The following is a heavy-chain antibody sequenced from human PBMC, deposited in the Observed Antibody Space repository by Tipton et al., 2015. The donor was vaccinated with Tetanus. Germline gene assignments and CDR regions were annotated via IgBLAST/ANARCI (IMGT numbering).Heavy chain of an antibody. Sequence: LSLTCAASGFTFSAFAMNWVRQAPGKGLEWVSGISGGGDNTHYAGSLKGRFTISRDNSKDRLYLQLNSLRAEDTAVYYCAKDQGPDYGDQLEYWGQGTLVTVSS. J-gene: IGHJ4*02. D-gene: IGHD4-17*01. CDR1: GFTFSAFA. CDR2: ISGGGDNT. V-gene: IGHV3-23*01. CDR3: AKDQGPDYGDQLEY.